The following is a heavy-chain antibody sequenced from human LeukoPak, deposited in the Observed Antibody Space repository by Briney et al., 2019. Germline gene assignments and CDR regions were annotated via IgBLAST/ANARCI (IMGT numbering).Heavy chain of an antibody. V-gene: IGHV4-61*02. CDR1: EDSISSGSHY. CDR3: ARIIGLGGWAPFDY. J-gene: IGHJ4*02. CDR2: IYATGSN. D-gene: IGHD6-19*01. Sequence: SQTLSLTCSVFEDSISSGSHYWSWIRQPAGKGLEWIGLIYATGSNSYNPALKSRVTISVDTSKNQFSLKLTSVTAADTAVYYCARIIGLGGWAPFDYWGQGTLVSVSS.